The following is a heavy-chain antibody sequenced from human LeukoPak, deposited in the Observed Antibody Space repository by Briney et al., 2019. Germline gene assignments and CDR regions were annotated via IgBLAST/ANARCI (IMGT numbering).Heavy chain of an antibody. CDR3: VKDNPVCHS. V-gene: IGHV3-30*02. CDR1: GFTFRNNG. Sequence: QPGGSLRLSCAASGFTFRNNGMHWVRQAPGKGLEWVAFLRFDESDKFYGDSVKGRFTISRDISKNTLFLQMNGLRVEDTAVCYCVKDNPVCHSWGRGTLVTVSS. D-gene: IGHD3-16*01. J-gene: IGHJ4*02. CDR2: LRFDESDK.